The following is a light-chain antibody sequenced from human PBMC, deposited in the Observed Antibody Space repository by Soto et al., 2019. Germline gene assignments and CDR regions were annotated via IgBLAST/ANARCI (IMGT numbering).Light chain of an antibody. CDR3: QHYVTSPWT. CDR2: GAS. Sequence: EIVLTQSPGTLSLSPGERATLSCRASQSVSSTYLAWYQQKPGQAPRLLIYGASNRATGIPDRFSGSGSGTHFTLTISRLEPEDFAVYYCQHYVTSPWTFGQGTKVEIK. J-gene: IGKJ1*01. V-gene: IGKV3-20*01. CDR1: QSVSSTY.